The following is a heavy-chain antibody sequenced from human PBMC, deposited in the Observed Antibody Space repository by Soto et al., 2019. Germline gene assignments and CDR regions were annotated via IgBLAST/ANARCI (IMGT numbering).Heavy chain of an antibody. CDR1: GYNFTNYW. D-gene: IGHD3-3*01. Sequence: PGESLKISCRASGYNFTNYWIAWVRQVPGKGLEWMGIIYPDDSDTRYSPSFQGQVIISADKSITTAYLQWSSLKASDTAMYYCAKGDSYDFWSGYYNAFDYWGQGTLVTVSS. CDR2: IYPDDSDT. V-gene: IGHV5-51*01. J-gene: IGHJ4*02. CDR3: AKGDSYDFWSGYYNAFDY.